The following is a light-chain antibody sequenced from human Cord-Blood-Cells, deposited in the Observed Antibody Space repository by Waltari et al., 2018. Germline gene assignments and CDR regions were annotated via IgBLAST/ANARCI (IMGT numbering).Light chain of an antibody. Sequence: QSAPTQPAPVSGSPGQSTTIPRTGTSSDVGGYHYVPWYQQHPGKAPKLMIYDVSKRPSGVSNRFSGSKSGNTASLTISGLQAEDEADYYCSSYTSSSTRVFGGGTKLTVL. CDR1: SSDVGGYHY. CDR3: SSYTSSSTRV. V-gene: IGLV2-14*01. J-gene: IGLJ3*02. CDR2: DVS.